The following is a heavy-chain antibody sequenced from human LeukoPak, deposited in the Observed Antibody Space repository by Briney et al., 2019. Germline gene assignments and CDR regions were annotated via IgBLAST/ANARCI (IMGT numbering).Heavy chain of an antibody. D-gene: IGHD1-26*01. V-gene: IGHV3-15*01. Sequence: GGSLTLFCTASGFTFGDYAMSWVRQAPGKGLEWVGRIKSKSDGGTIDYAAPVKGRFTISRDDSKYMAYLQMNSLKAEDTAVYYCTVGQYCDYWGQASVDAVSS. CDR3: TVGQYCDY. J-gene: IGHJ4*02. CDR2: IKSKSDGGTI. CDR1: GFTFGDYA.